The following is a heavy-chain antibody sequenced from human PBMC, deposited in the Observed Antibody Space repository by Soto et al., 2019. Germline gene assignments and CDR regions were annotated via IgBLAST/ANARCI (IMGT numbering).Heavy chain of an antibody. CDR1: GDSISSSSYY. J-gene: IGHJ4*02. Sequence: PSETLSLTCTVSGDSISSSSYYWGWIRQPPGKGLEWIGNIYYSGSTYYNPSLKSRVTISVDTSKNQFSLKLSSVTAADTAVYYCAREYYGSGSTLDYWGQGTLVTVSS. CDR3: AREYYGSGSTLDY. V-gene: IGHV4-39*07. CDR2: IYYSGST. D-gene: IGHD3-10*01.